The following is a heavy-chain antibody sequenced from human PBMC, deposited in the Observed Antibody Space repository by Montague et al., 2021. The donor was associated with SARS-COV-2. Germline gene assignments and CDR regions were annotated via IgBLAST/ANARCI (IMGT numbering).Heavy chain of an antibody. J-gene: IGHJ4*02. V-gene: IGHV4-39*01. CDR1: VGSISSSSYY. CDR2: IYYSGST. Sequence: SETLSLTCTVSVGSISSSSYYWGWIRQPPGKGLEWIGSIYYSGSTYYNPSLKGRVTISVDTSKNQFSLKLSSVTAADTAVYYCARPRQLLRSYFDYWGQGTLVTGAS. D-gene: IGHD5-24*01. CDR3: ARPRQLLRSYFDY.